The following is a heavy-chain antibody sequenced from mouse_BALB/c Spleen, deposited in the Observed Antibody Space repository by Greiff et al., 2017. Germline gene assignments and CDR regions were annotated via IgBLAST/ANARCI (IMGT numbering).Heavy chain of an antibody. Sequence: EVQLQQSGTVLARPGASVKMSCKASGYTFTSYWMHWVKQRPGQGLEWIGAIYPGNSDTSYNQKFKGKAKLTAVTSTSTAYMELSSLTNEDSEVYYCTRGEVLRTRGAMDYWGQGTSVTVSS. V-gene: IGHV1-5*01. CDR1: GYTFTSYW. CDR2: IYPGNSDT. J-gene: IGHJ4*01. CDR3: TRGEVLRTRGAMDY. D-gene: IGHD1-1*01.